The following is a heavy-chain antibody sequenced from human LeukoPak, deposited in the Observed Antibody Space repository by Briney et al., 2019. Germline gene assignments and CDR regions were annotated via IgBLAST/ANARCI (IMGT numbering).Heavy chain of an antibody. V-gene: IGHV1-46*01. CDR2: INPSGDST. D-gene: IGHD3-3*01. CDR1: GYTFTSYA. J-gene: IGHJ4*02. Sequence: ASVKVSCKASGYTFTSYAMNWVRQAPGQGLEWMGVINPSGDSTSYAQKFQGRVTMTRDTSTSTVYMELSSLRSEDTAVYYCARSRGITIFGVVSQTFDYWGQGTLVTVSS. CDR3: ARSRGITIFGVVSQTFDY.